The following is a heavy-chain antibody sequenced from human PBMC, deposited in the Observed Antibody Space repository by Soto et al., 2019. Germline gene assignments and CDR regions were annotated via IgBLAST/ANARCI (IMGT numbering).Heavy chain of an antibody. CDR2: INPCGGST. CDR1: GYTFTTYY. V-gene: IGHV1-46*01. CDR3: ARDVGMASRPYLDY. D-gene: IGHD6-6*01. J-gene: IGHJ4*02. Sequence: GASVKVSCKASGYTFTTYYMYWVRQAPGQGLEWMGIINPCGGSTSFAQKFQGRVTMTRDTSTSTVYMELISLTSEDTAVYYCARDVGMASRPYLDYWGQGTLVTVSS.